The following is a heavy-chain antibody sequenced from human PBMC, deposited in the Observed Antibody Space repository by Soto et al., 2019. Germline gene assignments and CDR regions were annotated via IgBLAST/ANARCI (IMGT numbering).Heavy chain of an antibody. V-gene: IGHV1-69*13. Sequence: AVKVSCKASGCTFGRNAINWVRQAPGQGLEWMGGIIPMFGTANHAQKFRDRIVITADESTNTAYLELNSLRYEDTAIYYCARPQGSGWRFNALDFWGQGTVVTVSS. J-gene: IGHJ3*01. D-gene: IGHD6-19*01. CDR2: IIPMFGTA. CDR3: ARPQGSGWRFNALDF. CDR1: GCTFGRNA.